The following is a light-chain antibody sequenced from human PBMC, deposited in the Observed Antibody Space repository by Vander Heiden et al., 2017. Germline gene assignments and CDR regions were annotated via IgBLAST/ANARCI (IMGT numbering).Light chain of an antibody. V-gene: IGLV3-1*01. CDR1: TVGTKY. CDR2: QDT. Sequence: YVPTQQPSVPVSPGQPASITCYGDTVGTKYASWYHQNSVQSPVLIIYQDTKRPSGIPERFSGSNSGNTATLTISGTQGMDEADYYCKAWNSSIAVFGGGTKLTVL. CDR3: KAWNSSIAV. J-gene: IGLJ2*01.